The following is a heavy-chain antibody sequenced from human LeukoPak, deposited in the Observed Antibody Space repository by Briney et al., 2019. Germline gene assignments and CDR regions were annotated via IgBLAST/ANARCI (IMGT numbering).Heavy chain of an antibody. J-gene: IGHJ4*02. D-gene: IGHD6-19*01. CDR1: VGSISRYY. V-gene: IGHV4-59*12. CDR2: IYYSGST. CDR3: ARSPSADGLDFDY. Sequence: PSETLSLTCTVSVGSISRYYWRWIRQPPGKGLEWIGYIYYSGSTNYNPSLKSRVTMSVDTSKNQFSLKLSSVTAADTAVYYCARSPSADGLDFDYWGQGTLVTVSS.